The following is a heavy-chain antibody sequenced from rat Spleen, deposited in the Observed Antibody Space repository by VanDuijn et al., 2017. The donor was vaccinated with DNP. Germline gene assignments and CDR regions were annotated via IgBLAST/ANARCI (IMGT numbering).Heavy chain of an antibody. J-gene: IGHJ3*01. CDR1: GFTFSDSA. CDR3: TRHIYSGNWFAY. CDR2: IIYDGSHT. D-gene: IGHD1-1*01. Sequence: EVQLVESGGGVVQPGNSLKLSCAASGFTFSDSAMAWVRQSPKKGLEWVATIIYDGSHTFYRDSVKGRFTISRDNAKSTLYLQMNSLRSEDMATYYCTRHIYSGNWFAYWGQGTLVTVSS. V-gene: IGHV5-17*01.